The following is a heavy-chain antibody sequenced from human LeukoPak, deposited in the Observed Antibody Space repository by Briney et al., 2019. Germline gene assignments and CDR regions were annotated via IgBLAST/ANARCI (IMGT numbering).Heavy chain of an antibody. D-gene: IGHD3-22*01. CDR3: ARGPRYYYDSSGPLDY. CDR1: GYTFTGYY. V-gene: IGHV1-2*02. Sequence: ASVKVSCKASGYTFTGYYMHWVRQAPGQGLEWMGWINPNSGGTNYAQKFQGRVTMTRDTSISTAYMDLSRLRSDDTAVFYCARGPRYYYDSSGPLDYWGQGTLVTVSS. CDR2: INPNSGGT. J-gene: IGHJ4*02.